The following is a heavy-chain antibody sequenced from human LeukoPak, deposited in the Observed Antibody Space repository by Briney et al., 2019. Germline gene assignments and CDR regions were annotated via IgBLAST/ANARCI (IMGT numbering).Heavy chain of an antibody. CDR1: GGSISSYY. Sequence: SDTLSLTCTLCGGSISSYYWSWIRQPAGKGLDWIGRIYTSGSTNYNPSLKSRVTMAVDTSKNQFSLKLSSVTAADTAVYYCARDGVGYSYGSRDAFDIWGQGTMVTVSS. V-gene: IGHV4-4*07. CDR3: ARDGVGYSYGSRDAFDI. CDR2: IYTSGST. D-gene: IGHD5-18*01. J-gene: IGHJ3*02.